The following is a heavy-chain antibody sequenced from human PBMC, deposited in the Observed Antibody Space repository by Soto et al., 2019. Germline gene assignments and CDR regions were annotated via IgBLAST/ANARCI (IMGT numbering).Heavy chain of an antibody. J-gene: IGHJ6*02. CDR1: GFTFSSYS. V-gene: IGHV3-48*02. Sequence: GSLRLSCAASGFTFSSYSMNWVRQAPGKGLEWVSYISSSSSTIYYADSVKGRFTISRDNAKNSLYLQMNSLRDEDTAVYYCARDMLAPGYYYYYGMDVWGQGTTVTVSS. D-gene: IGHD2-8*01. CDR2: ISSSSSTI. CDR3: ARDMLAPGYYYYYGMDV.